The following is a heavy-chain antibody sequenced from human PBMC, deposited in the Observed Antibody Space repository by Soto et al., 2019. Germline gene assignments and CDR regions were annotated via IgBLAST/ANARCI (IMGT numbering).Heavy chain of an antibody. CDR3: RGAPALRYFDWLQGFDP. V-gene: IGHV1-46*01. CDR1: GYTFTSYY. J-gene: IGHJ5*02. D-gene: IGHD3-9*01. CDR2: INPSGGST. Sequence: ASVKVSCKASGYTFTSYYMHWVRQAPGQGLEWMGIINPSGGSTSYAQKFQGRVTMNRDTSTSTVYMELSSLRSEDTAVYYYRGAPALRYFDWLQGFDPWGQGTLVTV.